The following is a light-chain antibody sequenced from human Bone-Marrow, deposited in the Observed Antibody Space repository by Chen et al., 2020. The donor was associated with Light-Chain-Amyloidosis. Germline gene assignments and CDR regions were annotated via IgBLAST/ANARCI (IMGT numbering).Light chain of an antibody. J-gene: IGKJ4*01. Sequence: EIVLTHSPGTLSLSPGEVANLSCRASQTISSNYLTWYQQKFGQAPRLLIYGSSSRATGIPDRFTGSGSGTDFTLTINRLEPEDFAMYYCQQYGTSPLTFGGGTKVEIK. CDR3: QQYGTSPLT. CDR1: QTISSNY. CDR2: GSS. V-gene: IGKV3-20*01.